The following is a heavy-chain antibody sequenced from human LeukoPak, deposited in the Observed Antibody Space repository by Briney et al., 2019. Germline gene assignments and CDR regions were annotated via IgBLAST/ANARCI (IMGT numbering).Heavy chain of an antibody. CDR1: GFTFSSYS. D-gene: IGHD2-2*02. V-gene: IGHV3-48*01. CDR2: ISSSSSTI. J-gene: IGHJ3*02. CDR3: ASGGRYYQLLYGAFDI. Sequence: LAGGPLRLSCAASGFTFSSYSMNWVRQAPGKGLEWVSYISSSSSTIYYADSVKGRFTISRDNAKNSLYLQMNSLRAEDTAVYYCASGGRYYQLLYGAFDIWGQGTMVTVSS.